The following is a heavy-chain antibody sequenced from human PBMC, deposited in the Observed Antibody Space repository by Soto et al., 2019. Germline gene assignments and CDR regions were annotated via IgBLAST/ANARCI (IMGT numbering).Heavy chain of an antibody. D-gene: IGHD2-15*01. Sequence: EVQLVESGGGLVKPGWSLRLSCAASGFTFSSYSMNWVRQAPGKGLAWVSSISSSSSYIYYADSVKGRFTISRDNAKNSLYLQMNRLRAEDTAVYYCAREVKEYCSGGSCYFGNWFDPWGQGTLVTVSS. CDR1: GFTFSSYS. CDR2: ISSSSSYI. J-gene: IGHJ5*02. CDR3: AREVKEYCSGGSCYFGNWFDP. V-gene: IGHV3-21*01.